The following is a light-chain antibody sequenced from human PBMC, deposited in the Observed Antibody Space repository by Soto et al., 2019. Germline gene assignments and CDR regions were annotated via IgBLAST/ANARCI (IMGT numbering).Light chain of an antibody. CDR2: GES. V-gene: IGKV3-20*01. CDR1: QSINKAY. Sequence: EIVMTQSPGTLALSPGDRATLSCRASQSINKAYIVWYQVKPGQAPRRLIYGESSRATGIPDRFSGRGSGTDFTLTISRLEPEDFAVYYCQQYGGSPRTFGQGTKVDIK. J-gene: IGKJ1*01. CDR3: QQYGGSPRT.